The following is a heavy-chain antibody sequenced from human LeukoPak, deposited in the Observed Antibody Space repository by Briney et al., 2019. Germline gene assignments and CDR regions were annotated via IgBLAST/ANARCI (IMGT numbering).Heavy chain of an antibody. CDR2: IFPGDSMT. D-gene: IGHD3-16*01. V-gene: IGHV5-51*01. CDR1: GYTFARWW. CDR3: ARLGGFYFDY. Sequence: GEPLKISSKASGYTFARWWIGWVRQMPGKGLEWIGIIFPGDSMTLYSPSFQGQVTISADDSIKTDYLHWSSLKASDTAIYYCARLGGFYFDYWGQGALVTVSS. J-gene: IGHJ4*02.